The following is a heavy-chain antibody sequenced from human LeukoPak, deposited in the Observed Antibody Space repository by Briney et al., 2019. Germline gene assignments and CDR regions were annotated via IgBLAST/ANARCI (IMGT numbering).Heavy chain of an antibody. CDR2: INPNSGGT. V-gene: IGHV1-2*02. D-gene: IGHD6-19*01. Sequence: ASVKVSCKASGYTFTGYYMHWVRQAPGQGLEWMGWINPNSGGTNYAQKSQGRVTMTRDTSISTAYMELSRLRSDDTAVYYCARDLVKWLVPRLPNWFDPWGQGTLVTVSS. J-gene: IGHJ5*02. CDR3: ARDLVKWLVPRLPNWFDP. CDR1: GYTFTGYY.